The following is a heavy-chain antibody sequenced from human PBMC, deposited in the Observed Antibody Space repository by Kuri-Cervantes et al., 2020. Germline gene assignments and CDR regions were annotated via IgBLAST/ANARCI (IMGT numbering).Heavy chain of an antibody. V-gene: IGHV3-23*01. Sequence: GESLKISCAASGFTFNRYAMSWVRQAPGKGLEWVSGISGSDDTTYYADSVKGRFTITRDNSKNTLYLQMNSLRADDTAVYYCAKDGPWGQGTLVTVSS. D-gene: IGHD3/OR15-3a*01. J-gene: IGHJ4*02. CDR3: AKDGP. CDR2: ISGSDDTT. CDR1: GFTFNRYA.